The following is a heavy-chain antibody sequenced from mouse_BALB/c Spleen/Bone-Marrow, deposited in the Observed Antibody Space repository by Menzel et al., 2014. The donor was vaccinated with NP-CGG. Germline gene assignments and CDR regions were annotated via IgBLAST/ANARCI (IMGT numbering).Heavy chain of an antibody. D-gene: IGHD1-1*01. V-gene: IGHV1-9*01. Sequence: VQLQQSGAELMKPGASVKISCTATGYTFSSYWIEWVKQRPGHGLEWIGEILPGSGSTNYNEKFKGKATFTADTSSNTAYMQLSSLTSEDSAVYYCAREDGLWYFDVWGAGTTVTVSS. CDR2: ILPGSGST. J-gene: IGHJ1*01. CDR1: GYTFSSYW. CDR3: AREDGLWYFDV.